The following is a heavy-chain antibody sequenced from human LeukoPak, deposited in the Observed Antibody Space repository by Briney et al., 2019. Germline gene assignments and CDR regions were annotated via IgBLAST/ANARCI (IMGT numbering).Heavy chain of an antibody. CDR1: GFTFSSYA. CDR2: ISYDGGNK. Sequence: GGSLRLSCAASGFTFSSYAMHWVRQAPGKGLEWVAVISYDGGNKYYADSVKGRFTISRDNSKNTLYLQMNSLRAEDTAVYYCARDTGSRSGWYGGVSFYYYGMDVWGQGTTVTVSS. D-gene: IGHD6-19*01. CDR3: ARDTGSRSGWYGGVSFYYYGMDV. V-gene: IGHV3-30*04. J-gene: IGHJ6*02.